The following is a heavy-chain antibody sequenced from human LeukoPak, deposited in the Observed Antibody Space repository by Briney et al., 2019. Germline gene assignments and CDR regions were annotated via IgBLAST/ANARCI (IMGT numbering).Heavy chain of an antibody. J-gene: IGHJ4*02. D-gene: IGHD2-15*01. CDR2: SIPIFGTA. Sequence: GASVKVSCKASGGTFTSYAISWGRQAPGQGLEWMGGSIPIFGTANYAQKFHGRVTITADESTSTAYMELSSLRSEDTAVYYCARDRYCSGGSCSSPPGFDYWGQGTLVTVSS. CDR3: ARDRYCSGGSCSSPPGFDY. CDR1: GGTFTSYA. V-gene: IGHV1-69*13.